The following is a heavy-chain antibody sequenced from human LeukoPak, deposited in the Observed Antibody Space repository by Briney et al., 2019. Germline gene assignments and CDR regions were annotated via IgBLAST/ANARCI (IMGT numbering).Heavy chain of an antibody. CDR2: IYTSGST. D-gene: IGHD6-6*01. J-gene: IGHJ5*02. CDR1: GGSISSYY. CDR3: ARHPEYSSSLYLFDP. Sequence: PSVTLSLTCTVSGGSISSYYWSWIRQPPGKGLEWIGYIYTSGSTNYNPSLKSRVTISVDTSKNQFSLKLSSVTAADTAVYYCARHPEYSSSLYLFDPWGQGTLVTVSS. V-gene: IGHV4-4*09.